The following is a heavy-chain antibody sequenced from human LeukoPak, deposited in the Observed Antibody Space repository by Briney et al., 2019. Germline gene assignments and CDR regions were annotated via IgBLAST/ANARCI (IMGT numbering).Heavy chain of an antibody. Sequence: SETLSLTCTVSGGSISSYYWSWIRQPPGKGLEWIGYIYYSGSTNYNPSLKSRVTISVDTSKNQFSLKLSSVTAADTAVYYCAGRNSLRLWFNYWGQGTLVTVSS. J-gene: IGHJ4*02. V-gene: IGHV4-59*08. D-gene: IGHD5-18*01. CDR3: AGRNSLRLWFNY. CDR1: GGSISSYY. CDR2: IYYSGST.